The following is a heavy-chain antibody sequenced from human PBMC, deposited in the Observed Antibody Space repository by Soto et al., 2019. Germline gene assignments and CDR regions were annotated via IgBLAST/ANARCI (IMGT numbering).Heavy chain of an antibody. J-gene: IGHJ6*02. CDR2: ISAYNGNK. D-gene: IGHD6-19*01. Sequence: GASVKVSCKASGYTFTSYGISWVRQAPGQGLEWMGWISAYNGNKNYAQKLQGRVTMTTDTSTSTAYMELRSLRSDDTAVYYCARDGSKSGYSSGWPHGYYYYGMDVWGQGTTVTVSS. CDR1: GYTFTSYG. CDR3: ARDGSKSGYSSGWPHGYYYYGMDV. V-gene: IGHV1-18*04.